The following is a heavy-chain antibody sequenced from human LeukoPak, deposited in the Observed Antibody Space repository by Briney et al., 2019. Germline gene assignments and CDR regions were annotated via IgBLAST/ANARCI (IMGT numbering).Heavy chain of an antibody. CDR2: ISYDGSNK. CDR3: ARDVGGNSRGYFDY. CDR1: GFTFSRYA. Sequence: PGRSLRLSCAASGFTFSRYAMHWVRQAPGKGLEWVTVISYDGSNKYYADSVKGRFTISRDNSKNTLYLQMNSLRAEDTAVYYCARDVGGNSRGYFDYWGQGTLVTVSS. J-gene: IGHJ4*02. D-gene: IGHD4-23*01. V-gene: IGHV3-30-3*01.